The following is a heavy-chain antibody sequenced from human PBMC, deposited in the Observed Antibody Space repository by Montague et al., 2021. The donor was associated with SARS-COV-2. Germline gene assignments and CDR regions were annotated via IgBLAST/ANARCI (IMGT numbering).Heavy chain of an antibody. CDR1: GDSITSGGYF. CDR3: AASGRRGYSNPFHH. Sequence: TLSLTCTVSGDSITSGGYFWNWIRQHPGKGLEYIGAISYCGSTYYKPSLTSRVSISMDTSKNAFSLSLHSVTAADTAVYFCAASGRRGYSNPFHHCGRGSLVTVSS. CDR2: ISYCGST. V-gene: IGHV4-31*03. D-gene: IGHD4-11*01. J-gene: IGHJ4*02.